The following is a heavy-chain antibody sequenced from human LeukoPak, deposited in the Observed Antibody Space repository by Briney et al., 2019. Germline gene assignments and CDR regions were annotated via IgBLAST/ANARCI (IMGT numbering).Heavy chain of an antibody. CDR1: GFTFANFA. CDR3: TRGSGRFEY. J-gene: IGHJ4*02. Sequence: GVPLRLSCSASGFTFANFAMTWVRQAPGKGLEWVGISRSQAYGGTREYAASMIDRFIMSRDDSKSIASLQMNSLRTEDSAVYYCTRGSGRFEYWAQGSLVTVSS. V-gene: IGHV3-49*02. CDR2: SRSQAYGGTR.